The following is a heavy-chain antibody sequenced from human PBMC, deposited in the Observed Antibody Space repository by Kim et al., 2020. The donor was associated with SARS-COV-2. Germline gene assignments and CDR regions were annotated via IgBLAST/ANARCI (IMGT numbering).Heavy chain of an antibody. J-gene: IGHJ6*02. V-gene: IGHV3-33*01. CDR1: GFTFSSYG. Sequence: GGSLRLSCAASGFTFSSYGMHWVRQAPGKGLEWVAVIWYDGSNKYYADSVKGRFTISRDNSKNTLYLQMNSLRAEDTAVYYCASTGYSSGWYYYYYGMDVWGQGTTVTVSS. CDR3: ASTGYSSGWYYYYYGMDV. D-gene: IGHD6-19*01. CDR2: IWYDGSNK.